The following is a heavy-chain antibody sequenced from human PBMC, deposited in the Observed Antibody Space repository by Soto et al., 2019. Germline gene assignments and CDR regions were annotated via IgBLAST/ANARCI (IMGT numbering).Heavy chain of an antibody. D-gene: IGHD2-2*01. V-gene: IGHV1-46*01. CDR1: GYSVTSYY. Sequence: AASVKVSCKASGYSVTSYYMHWVRQAPGQGLEWMGIINPNSGSTTYAQKFQGRVTMTRDTSTSTVYMELTSLTSGDTAVYYCARAGIAYCSSTTCYLYYYVMDVWGQGTTVTVS. CDR3: ARAGIAYCSSTTCYLYYYVMDV. J-gene: IGHJ6*02. CDR2: INPNSGST.